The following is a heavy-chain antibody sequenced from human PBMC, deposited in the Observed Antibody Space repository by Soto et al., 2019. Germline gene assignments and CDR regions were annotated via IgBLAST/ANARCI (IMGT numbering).Heavy chain of an antibody. V-gene: IGHV4-59*08. CDR2: IYYSGST. D-gene: IGHD3-22*01. CDR1: GGSISSYY. Sequence: QVQLQESGPGLVKPSETLSLTCTVSGGSISSYYWSWIRQPPGKGLEWIGYIYYSGSTNYNPSLKRRVTRSVDTSKNQFSRKLSSVTAADTAVYYCARRWIDDSSGYYYDYWGQGTLVTVSS. J-gene: IGHJ4*02. CDR3: ARRWIDDSSGYYYDY.